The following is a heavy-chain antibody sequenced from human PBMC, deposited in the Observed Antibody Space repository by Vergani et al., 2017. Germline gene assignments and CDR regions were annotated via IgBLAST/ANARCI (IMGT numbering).Heavy chain of an antibody. CDR1: GYTFTIYY. D-gene: IGHD6-13*01. V-gene: IGHV1-46*01. J-gene: IGHJ4*02. CDR3: ARDVGPGIAAAGLERRGYFDY. CDR2: INPSGGST. Sequence: VQLVQSGAEVKKPGASVKVSCKASGYTFTIYYMHWVRQAPGQGLEWMGIINPSGGSTSYAQKFQGRVTMTRDTSTSTVYMELSSLRSEDTAVYYCARDVGPGIAAAGLERRGYFDYWGQGTLVTVSS.